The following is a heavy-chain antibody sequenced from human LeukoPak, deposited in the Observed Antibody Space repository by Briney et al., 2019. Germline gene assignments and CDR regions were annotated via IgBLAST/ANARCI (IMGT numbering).Heavy chain of an antibody. D-gene: IGHD5-18*01. J-gene: IGHJ4*02. V-gene: IGHV3-33*01. CDR3: ARDPGRGYTYGYGFDY. CDR1: RFTFSNYG. Sequence: AGRSLRLSCAASRFTFSNYGMHWVRQAPGKGLEWVAVRWYDGSNKYYADSVKGRFTISRDNSKNTLYLQMNSLRAEDTAVYYCARDPGRGYTYGYGFDYWGQGTLVTVSS. CDR2: RWYDGSNK.